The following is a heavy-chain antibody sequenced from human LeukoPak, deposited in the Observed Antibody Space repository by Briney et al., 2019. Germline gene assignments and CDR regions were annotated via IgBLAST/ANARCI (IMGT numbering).Heavy chain of an antibody. J-gene: IGHJ4*02. CDR1: GLTLSNFW. CDR2: INQDGGEK. Sequence: PGGSLRLSCVASGLTLSNFWMTWVRQAPGEGLEWVATINQDGGEKYYVDSVKGRFIISRDNAKNSVYLQMDSLRAEETAVYSLVGRHLVVQNRGQGTLVTVSS. CDR3: VGRHLVVQN. V-gene: IGHV3-7*03. D-gene: IGHD2-15*01.